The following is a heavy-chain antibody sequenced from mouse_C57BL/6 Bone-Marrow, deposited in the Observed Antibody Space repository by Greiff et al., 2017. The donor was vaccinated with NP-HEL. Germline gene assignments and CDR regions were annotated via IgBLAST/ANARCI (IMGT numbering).Heavy chain of an antibody. Sequence: EVNVVESGGGLVKPGGSLKLSCAASGFTFSDYGMHWVRQAPEKGLEWVAYISSGSSTIYYADTVKGRFTISRDNAKNTLFLQMTSLRSEDTAMYYCARLSTTVVDYAMDYWGQGTSVTVSS. CDR2: ISSGSSTI. CDR3: ARLSTTVVDYAMDY. J-gene: IGHJ4*01. V-gene: IGHV5-17*01. D-gene: IGHD1-1*01. CDR1: GFTFSDYG.